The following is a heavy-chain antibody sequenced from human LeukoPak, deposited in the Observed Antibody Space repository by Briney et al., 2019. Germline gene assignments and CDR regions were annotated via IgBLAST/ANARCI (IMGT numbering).Heavy chain of an antibody. CDR1: GFTFSSYA. J-gene: IGHJ4*02. CDR2: ISGSGGST. D-gene: IGHD1-26*01. Sequence: GGSLRTPCAASGFTFSSYAMSWVRQAPGKGLEWVSAISGSGGSTYYADSVKGRFTISRDNSKNTLYLQMNSLRAEDTAVYYCAKDVGDRGAFDYWGQGTLVTVSS. CDR3: AKDVGDRGAFDY. V-gene: IGHV3-23*01.